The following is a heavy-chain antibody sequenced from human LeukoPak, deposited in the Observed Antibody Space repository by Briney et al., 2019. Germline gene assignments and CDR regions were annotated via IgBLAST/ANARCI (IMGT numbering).Heavy chain of an antibody. Sequence: GGSLRLSCAASGFTFSSYTMSWVRQAPGKGLEWVSVITGSGGSTNYADSVKGRFTISRDNSKNTLYLQMNSLRAEDTAVYYCAKASVGIYYFDYWGQGTLVTVPS. CDR3: AKASVGIYYFDY. J-gene: IGHJ4*02. V-gene: IGHV3-23*01. CDR1: GFTFSSYT. D-gene: IGHD1-26*01. CDR2: ITGSGGST.